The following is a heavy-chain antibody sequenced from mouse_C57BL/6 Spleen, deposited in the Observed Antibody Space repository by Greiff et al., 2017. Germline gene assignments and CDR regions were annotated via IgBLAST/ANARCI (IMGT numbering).Heavy chain of an antibody. J-gene: IGHJ2*01. Sequence: QVQLQQPGAELVRPGSSVKLSCKASGYTFTSYWLHWVKQRPIQGLEWIGNIDPSDSETHYNQKFKDKATLTVDKSSSTADMQLSSLTSDDSAFYYCARWDLLLDYWGQGTTLTVSS. CDR3: ARWDLLLDY. D-gene: IGHD1-1*01. V-gene: IGHV1-52*01. CDR2: IDPSDSET. CDR1: GYTFTSYW.